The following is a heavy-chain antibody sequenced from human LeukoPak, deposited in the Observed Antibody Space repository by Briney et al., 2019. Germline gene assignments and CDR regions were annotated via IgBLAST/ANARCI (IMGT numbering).Heavy chain of an antibody. J-gene: IGHJ6*03. Sequence: PSETLSLTCTVSGASISSGSYYWSWIRQPAGKGLEWIGRIYTSGSTNYNPSLKSRVTISVDTSKNQFSLNRISVTAADTAYYMDVWGKRTTVTGSS. CDR1: GASISSGSYY. CDR2: IYTSGST. V-gene: IGHV4-61*02. CDR3: V.